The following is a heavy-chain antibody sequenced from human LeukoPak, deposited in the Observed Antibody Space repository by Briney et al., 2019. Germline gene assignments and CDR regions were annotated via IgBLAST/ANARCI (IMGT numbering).Heavy chain of an antibody. D-gene: IGHD3-22*01. CDR3: ARAKQIVVFSPPDY. V-gene: IGHV3-48*01. J-gene: IGHJ4*02. CDR2: IDTGTSTI. CDR1: GFTFSTYS. Sequence: QSGGSLRLSCAASGFTFSTYSMNWVRQAPGKGLEWVSYIDTGTSTIYYADSVKGRFTISKDNAKNSLYLQMNSLRAEDTAVYYCARAKQIVVFSPPDYWGQGTLVTVSS.